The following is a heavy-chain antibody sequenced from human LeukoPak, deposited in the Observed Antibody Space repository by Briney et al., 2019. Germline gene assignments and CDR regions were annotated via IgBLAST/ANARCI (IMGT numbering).Heavy chain of an antibody. CDR3: ARARHNWNPDAFDI. CDR2: IYHSGST. Sequence: SQTLSLTCTVSGGSISSGGYYWSWIRQPPGKGLVWIGYIYHSGSTYYNPSLKSRVTISVDRSKNQFSLKLSSVTAADTAVYYCARARHNWNPDAFDIWGQGTMVTVSS. V-gene: IGHV4-30-2*01. CDR1: GGSISSGGYY. J-gene: IGHJ3*02. D-gene: IGHD1-1*01.